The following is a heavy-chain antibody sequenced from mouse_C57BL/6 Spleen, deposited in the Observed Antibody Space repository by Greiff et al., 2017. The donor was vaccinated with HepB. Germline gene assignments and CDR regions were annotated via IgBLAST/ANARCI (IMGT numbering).Heavy chain of an antibody. V-gene: IGHV1-82*01. CDR3: AREDYSGAMDY. Sequence: QVQLQQSGPELVKPGASVKISCKASGYAFSSSWMNWVKQRPGKGLEWIGRIYPGDGDTNYNGKFKGKATLTADKSSSTAYMQLSSLTSEDSAVYFGAREDYSGAMDYWGQGTSVTVSS. CDR1: GYAFSSSW. D-gene: IGHD2-12*01. J-gene: IGHJ4*01. CDR2: IYPGDGDT.